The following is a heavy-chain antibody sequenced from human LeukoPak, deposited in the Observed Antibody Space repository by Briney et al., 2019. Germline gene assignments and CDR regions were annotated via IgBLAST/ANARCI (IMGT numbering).Heavy chain of an antibody. Sequence: GGSLRLSCAASGFTVSRDYMSWVRQAPGKGLEWVSIIYNSGGTHYADSVKDRFTISRDNSNNTLYFQMNSLRAEDTAVYYCARDQSSWYLGYWGQGTLVTVSS. CDR1: GFTVSRDY. D-gene: IGHD6-13*01. CDR3: ARDQSSWYLGY. CDR2: IYNSGGT. J-gene: IGHJ4*02. V-gene: IGHV3-66*01.